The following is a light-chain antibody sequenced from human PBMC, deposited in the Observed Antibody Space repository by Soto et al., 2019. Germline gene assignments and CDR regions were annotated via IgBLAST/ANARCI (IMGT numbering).Light chain of an antibody. Sequence: ENVMTQSPDSLAVSVGERVTINCKSSQTVFYNSNNKDNLAWYQQKPRQPPKLLIYWASTRESGVPERFSGSGSGTDFTLTISSRQDEDVAVYYCQQYFTIPWTFGQGTKVEIK. J-gene: IGKJ1*01. CDR3: QQYFTIPWT. V-gene: IGKV4-1*01. CDR1: QTVFYNSNNKDN. CDR2: WAS.